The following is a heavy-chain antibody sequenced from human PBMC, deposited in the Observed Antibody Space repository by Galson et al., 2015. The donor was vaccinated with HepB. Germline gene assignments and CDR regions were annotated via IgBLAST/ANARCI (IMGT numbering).Heavy chain of an antibody. CDR2: FDPEDGET. D-gene: IGHD1-26*01. V-gene: IGHV1-24*01. CDR3: ATGYLVGATLRAFDI. J-gene: IGHJ3*02. CDR1: GYTLTELS. Sequence: SVKVSCKVSGYTLTELSMHWVRQAPGKGLEWMGGFDPEDGETIYAQKFQGRVTMTEDTSTDTAYMELSSLRSEDTAVYYCATGYLVGATLRAFDIWGQGTMVTVSS.